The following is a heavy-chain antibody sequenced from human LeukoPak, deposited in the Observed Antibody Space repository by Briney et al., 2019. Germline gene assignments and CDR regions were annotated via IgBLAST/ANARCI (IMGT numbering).Heavy chain of an antibody. J-gene: IGHJ4*02. CDR1: GFTFSSYA. CDR2: ISSSGGST. V-gene: IGHV3-23*01. D-gene: IGHD6-6*01. Sequence: GGSLRLSCAVSGFTFSSYAMSWVRQAPGKGLEWVSAISSSGGSTYYADSVKGRFTTFRDNSRNTLYLQMNSLRAEDSAVYYCAKDTYGSSPYYFDYWGQGTLVTVSS. CDR3: AKDTYGSSPYYFDY.